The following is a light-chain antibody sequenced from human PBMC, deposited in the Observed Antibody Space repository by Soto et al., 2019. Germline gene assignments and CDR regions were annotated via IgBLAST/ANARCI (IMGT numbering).Light chain of an antibody. V-gene: IGLV2-14*03. CDR1: SGDVGNSNF. CDR3: SSYTGSHVI. CDR2: DVS. J-gene: IGLJ2*01. Sequence: QSALTQPASVSGSPGQSITISCTGTSGDVGNSNFVCWYQQQPGKAPKLMLYDVSYRPSGVSNRFSGSKSGNTASLTISGLQAEDEDDYYCSSYTGSHVIFGGGTKLTVL.